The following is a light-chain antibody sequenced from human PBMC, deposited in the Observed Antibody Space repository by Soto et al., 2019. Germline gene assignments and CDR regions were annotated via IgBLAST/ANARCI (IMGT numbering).Light chain of an antibody. Sequence: EIELTQSPATLSLSPGERATLSCRASQSVSSFLVWYQQKPGQAPRLLIYDAVNRVTGIPARFSGSGSGTDFTLTISSLEPEDFAVYYCQQYNSWPETFGQGTKVDIK. CDR3: QQYNSWPET. V-gene: IGKV3-11*01. CDR2: DAV. J-gene: IGKJ1*01. CDR1: QSVSSF.